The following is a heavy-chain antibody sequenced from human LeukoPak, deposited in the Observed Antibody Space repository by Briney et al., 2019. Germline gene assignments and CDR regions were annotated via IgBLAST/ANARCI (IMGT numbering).Heavy chain of an antibody. CDR2: ISDSGGYT. Sequence: GGSLRLSCAASGFTFSSYAMSWVRQAPGKGLEWVSTISDSGGYTYYADSVKGRFTISRDNSKNTLYLQMNSLRAEDTAVYYCAKQDRYYDSTQEAFGIWGQGTMVTVSS. CDR3: AKQDRYYDSTQEAFGI. V-gene: IGHV3-23*01. J-gene: IGHJ3*02. CDR1: GFTFSSYA. D-gene: IGHD3-22*01.